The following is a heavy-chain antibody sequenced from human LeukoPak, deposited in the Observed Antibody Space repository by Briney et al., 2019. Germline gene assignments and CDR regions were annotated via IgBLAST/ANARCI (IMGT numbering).Heavy chain of an antibody. CDR1: GDSISSYY. CDR2: VSNIETT. V-gene: IGHV4-59*01. Sequence: SETLSLTCTVSGDSISSYYWSWLRQPPGKRLEWIGYVSNIETTNYNPSLKSRVTISVDTSKNQFSLRLHSVTAADTAVYYCARPPHYYDTSGYSVWGQGTLVTVSS. J-gene: IGHJ4*02. D-gene: IGHD3-22*01. CDR3: ARPPHYYDTSGYSV.